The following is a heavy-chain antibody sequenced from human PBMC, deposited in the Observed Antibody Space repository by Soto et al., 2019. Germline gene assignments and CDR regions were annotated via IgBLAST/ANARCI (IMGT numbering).Heavy chain of an antibody. CDR3: ARDVYDYIWGSYRSKAFDY. D-gene: IGHD3-16*02. Sequence: QVQLVQSGAEVKKPGASVKVSCKASGYTFTSYGISWVRQAPGQGLEWMGWISAYNGNTNYAQKLQSRVTMTTDTSTSTAYMELRSLRSDDTAVYYCARDVYDYIWGSYRSKAFDYWGQGTLVTVSS. CDR1: GYTFTSYG. J-gene: IGHJ4*02. V-gene: IGHV1-18*01. CDR2: ISAYNGNT.